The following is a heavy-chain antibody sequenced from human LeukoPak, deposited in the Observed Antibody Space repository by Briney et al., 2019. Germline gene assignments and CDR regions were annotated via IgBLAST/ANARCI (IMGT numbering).Heavy chain of an antibody. V-gene: IGHV4-59*11. CDR1: RDSIRRHY. D-gene: IGHD6-13*01. Sequence: SETPCVTPVLPRDSIRRHYGSGIRQPPGKGVECSGYTYYSGSTNYNPYRKSRVTISVDTSKNQFSLKVSSVTAADTAVYYCARAEGSSWYTRTWFDPWGQGTLDTVSS. CDR3: ARAEGSSWYTRTWFDP. J-gene: IGHJ5*02. CDR2: TYYSGST.